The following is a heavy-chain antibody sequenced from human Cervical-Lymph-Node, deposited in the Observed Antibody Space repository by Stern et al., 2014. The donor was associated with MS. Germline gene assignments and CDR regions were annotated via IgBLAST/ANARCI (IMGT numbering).Heavy chain of an antibody. D-gene: IGHD1-1*01. J-gene: IGHJ4*02. CDR1: GFSLSTSGVG. CDR3: AHRYLERRSFDY. V-gene: IGHV2-5*02. Sequence: QITLKESGPTLVKPTQTLTLTCTFSGFSLSTSGVGVGWIRQPPGKALEWLALIYWDDDKRYSPSLKSRLTIPKDTSKNQVVLTMTNMDPVDTATYYCAHRYLERRSFDYWGQGTLVTVSS. CDR2: IYWDDDK.